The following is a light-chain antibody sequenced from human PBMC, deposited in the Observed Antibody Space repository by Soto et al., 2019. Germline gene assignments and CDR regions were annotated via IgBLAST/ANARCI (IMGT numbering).Light chain of an antibody. V-gene: IGKV4-1*01. CDR2: WAS. CDR1: QSVLYNSNDRNY. CDR3: QQYYRTPLT. Sequence: DIVVTQSPDSLAVSLGERATINCKSSQSVLYNSNDRNYLAWYQQKAGQAPKMLIYWASTRESGVPGRFSGSGYGTNFTITITNLQPEDVAVYFCQQYYRTPLTFGGGTRVEIK. J-gene: IGKJ4*01.